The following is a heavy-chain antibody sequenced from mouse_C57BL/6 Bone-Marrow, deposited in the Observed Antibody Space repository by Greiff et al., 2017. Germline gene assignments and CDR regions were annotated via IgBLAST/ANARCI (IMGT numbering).Heavy chain of an antibody. CDR1: GFTFSSYG. CDR3: ARHGDGYPFAY. V-gene: IGHV5-6*01. CDR2: ISSGGSYT. Sequence: EVQVVESGGDLVKPGGSLKLSCAASGFTFSSYGMSWVRQTPDKRLEWVATISSGGSYTYYPDSVKGRFTISRENAKNTLYLQMSSLKSEDTAMYYCARHGDGYPFAYWGQGTLVTVSA. J-gene: IGHJ3*01. D-gene: IGHD2-3*01.